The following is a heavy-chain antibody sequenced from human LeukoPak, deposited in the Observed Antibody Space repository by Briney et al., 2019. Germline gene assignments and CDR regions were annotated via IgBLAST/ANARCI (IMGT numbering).Heavy chain of an antibody. CDR2: INHSGST. D-gene: IGHD2-21*02. CDR1: GGSFSGYY. CDR3: ARVGYCGGDCYPLDY. V-gene: IGHV4-34*01. J-gene: IGHJ4*02. Sequence: SETLSLTCAIYGGSFSGYYWSWIRQPPGKGLEWIGEINHSGSTNYNPSLKSRVTTSVDTSKKHFSLDLRSVTVADTAVYYCARVGYCGGDCYPLDYWGQGSLITISS.